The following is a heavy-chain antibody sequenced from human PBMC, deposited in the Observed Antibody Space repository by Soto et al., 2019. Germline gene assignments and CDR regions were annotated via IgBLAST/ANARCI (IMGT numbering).Heavy chain of an antibody. J-gene: IGHJ6*03. D-gene: IGHD2-2*01. CDR1: GFTFSSYA. CDR3: AKSSTWAHYYYMAV. CDR2: ISGSGDST. Sequence: EVQLLESGGGLVQPGGSLRLSCAASGFTFSSYAMSWVRQAPGKGLEWVSVISGSGDSTNYADSVKDRFTISRDNSKNSLYLQMNSLRVEDTAVYYCAKSSTWAHYYYMAVWGKGTTVTVSS. V-gene: IGHV3-23*01.